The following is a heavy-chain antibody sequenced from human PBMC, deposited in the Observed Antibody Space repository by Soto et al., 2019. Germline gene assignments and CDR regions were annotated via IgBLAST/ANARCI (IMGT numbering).Heavy chain of an antibody. CDR3: ARVRDWFDP. D-gene: IGHD3-3*01. CDR2: IDHSGYT. V-gene: IGHV4-34*01. J-gene: IGHJ5*02. CDR1: GGSFSGYY. Sequence: SETLSLTCAVYGGSFSGYYWNWIRQPPGKGPEWIGEIDHSGYTNYNPSLKSRVTISVDTSKNQFSLRLTSVTAADTAVYYCARVRDWFDPWGQGTLVTVSS.